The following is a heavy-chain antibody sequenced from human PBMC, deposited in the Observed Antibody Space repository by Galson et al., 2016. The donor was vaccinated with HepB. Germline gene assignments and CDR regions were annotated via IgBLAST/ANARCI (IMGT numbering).Heavy chain of an antibody. J-gene: IGHJ3*01. Sequence: LRLSCAASGFTFSSYAMSWVRQAPGKGLEWVSTITGSGGWIKYADSVKGRLITSRDNSKNTLYLQMNSLRAEDTAVYYCAKMSSSSAYYSDAFDLWGQGTMVTVSS. CDR3: AKMSSSSAYYSDAFDL. CDR2: ITGSGGWI. D-gene: IGHD3-22*01. V-gene: IGHV3-23*01. CDR1: GFTFSSYA.